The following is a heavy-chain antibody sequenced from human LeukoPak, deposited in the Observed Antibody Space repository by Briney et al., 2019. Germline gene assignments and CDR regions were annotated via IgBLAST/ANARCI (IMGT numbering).Heavy chain of an antibody. J-gene: IGHJ6*03. V-gene: IGHV3-64*02. CDR1: GFTFSSYA. D-gene: IGHD3-10*01. Sequence: GGSLRLSCAACGFTFSSYAMHWVRQAPGKGLEYVSVIPYNGGNKFYADSVKGRFTISRDNSKNTLYLQMSSLRAEDTAVYYCAKGVGGSANYYYMDVWGKGTTVTVSS. CDR3: AKGVGGSANYYYMDV. CDR2: IPYNGGNK.